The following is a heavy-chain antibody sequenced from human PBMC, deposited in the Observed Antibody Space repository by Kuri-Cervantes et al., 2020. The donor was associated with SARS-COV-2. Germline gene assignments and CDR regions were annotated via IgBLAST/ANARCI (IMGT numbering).Heavy chain of an antibody. CDR2: IYYSGST. V-gene: IGHV4-59*01. D-gene: IGHD6-19*01. CDR1: GGSISSYY. Sequence: GSLRLSCTVSGGSISSYYWSWIRQPPGKGLEWIGYIYYSGSTNYNPSLKSRVTISVDTSKNQFSLKLSSVTAADTAVYYCARAYGAGYSSGWYYYYYGMDVWGQGTTVTVSS. J-gene: IGHJ6*02. CDR3: ARAYGAGYSSGWYYYYYGMDV.